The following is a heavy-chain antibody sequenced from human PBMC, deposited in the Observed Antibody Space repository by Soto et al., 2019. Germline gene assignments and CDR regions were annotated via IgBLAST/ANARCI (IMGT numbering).Heavy chain of an antibody. CDR2: ISSSSSYI. Sequence: PGGSLRLSCAASVFTFSSYSMNWVRQAPGKGLEWVSSISSSSSYIYYADSVKGRFTISRDNAKNSLYLQMNSLRAEDTAVYYCARDHFGQAAAAGTGDNWFDPWGQGTLVTVSS. D-gene: IGHD6-13*01. J-gene: IGHJ5*02. CDR1: VFTFSSYS. CDR3: ARDHFGQAAAAGTGDNWFDP. V-gene: IGHV3-21*01.